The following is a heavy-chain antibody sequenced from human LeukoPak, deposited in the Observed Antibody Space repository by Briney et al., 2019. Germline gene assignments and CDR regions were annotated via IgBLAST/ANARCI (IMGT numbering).Heavy chain of an antibody. D-gene: IGHD3-16*01. J-gene: IGHJ4*02. CDR3: GRGLDRGTFFDY. CDR1: GVSFSGYY. V-gene: IGHV4-34*01. Sequence: SETLSLTCAVYGVSFSGYYWSWIRQPPGKGLGWIGEINHSGSTYYNPSLKSRVTISVDTSKNQFSLKLSSVTAADTAVYYCGRGLDRGTFFDYWGQGTLVTVSS. CDR2: INHSGST.